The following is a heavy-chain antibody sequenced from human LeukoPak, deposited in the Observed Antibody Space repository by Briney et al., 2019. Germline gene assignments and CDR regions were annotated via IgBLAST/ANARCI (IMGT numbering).Heavy chain of an antibody. J-gene: IGHJ6*03. D-gene: IGHD1-14*01. CDR3: ASHHEGNYYYYYMDV. V-gene: IGHV3-11*04. CDR2: ISSSGSTI. Sequence: GGSLRLSXAASGFTFSDYYMSWIRQAPGKGLEWVSYISSSGSTIYYADSVKGRFTISRDNAKNSLYLQMNSLRAEDTAVYYCASHHEGNYYYYYMDVWGKGTTVTVSS. CDR1: GFTFSDYY.